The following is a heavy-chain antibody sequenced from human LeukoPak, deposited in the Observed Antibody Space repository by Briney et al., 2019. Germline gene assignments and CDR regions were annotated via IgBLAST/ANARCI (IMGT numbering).Heavy chain of an antibody. CDR1: GYSFTSYW. CDR3: ASTTLTTSDAFYI. V-gene: IGHV5-51*01. D-gene: IGHD4-17*01. Sequence: GESLKISCKGSGYSFTSYWIGWVRQMPGKGLEWLAIIYPGDSDTRYSPSFQGQVTISADKSISTAYLQWSSLKASDTAIYYGASTTLTTSDAFYIWSQGTMVTVSS. J-gene: IGHJ3*02. CDR2: IYPGDSDT.